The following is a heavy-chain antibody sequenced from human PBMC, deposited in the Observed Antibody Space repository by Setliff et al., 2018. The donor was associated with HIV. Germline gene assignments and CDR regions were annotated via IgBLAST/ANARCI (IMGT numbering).Heavy chain of an antibody. CDR1: GYSISSGYY. CDR2: IYHSGST. D-gene: IGHD5-12*01. Sequence: PSETLSLTCTVSGYSISSGYYWGWIRQPPGKGLEWIGSIYHSGSTYCNPSLKSRVTMSVDTSKNQFSLKLSSVTAADTAVYYCARDSKVATISGGAFDIWGQGTMVTVSS. V-gene: IGHV4-38-2*02. J-gene: IGHJ3*02. CDR3: ARDSKVATISGGAFDI.